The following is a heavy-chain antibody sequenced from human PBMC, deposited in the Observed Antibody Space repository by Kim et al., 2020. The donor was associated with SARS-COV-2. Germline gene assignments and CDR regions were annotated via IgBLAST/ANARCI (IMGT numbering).Heavy chain of an antibody. Sequence: SVKVSCKASGDTFMKFAINWVRQAPGQGLEWLGEITPILGTTNSAQKFQGRVTITADESTSTVYMDVSSLRSEDTAVYFCARSPHEGSMDVWGQGTTVT. CDR2: ITPILGTT. CDR3: ARSPHEGSMDV. V-gene: IGHV1-69*13. J-gene: IGHJ6*02. CDR1: GDTFMKFA.